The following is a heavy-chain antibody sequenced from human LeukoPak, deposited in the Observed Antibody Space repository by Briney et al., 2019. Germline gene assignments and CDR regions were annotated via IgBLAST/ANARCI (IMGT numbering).Heavy chain of an antibody. J-gene: IGHJ5*02. CDR1: GYTFTSYG. D-gene: IGHD2-2*01. Sequence: ASVKVSCKASGYTFTSYGISWVRQAPGQGLEWMGWISAYNGNTNYAQKLQGRVTMTIDTSTSTAYMELRSLRSDDTAVYYCARGPACSSTSCYGFWFDPWGQGTLVTVSS. CDR3: ARGPACSSTSCYGFWFDP. V-gene: IGHV1-18*01. CDR2: ISAYNGNT.